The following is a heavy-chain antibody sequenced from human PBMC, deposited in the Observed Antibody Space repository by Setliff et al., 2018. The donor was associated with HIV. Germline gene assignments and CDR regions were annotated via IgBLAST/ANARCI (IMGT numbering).Heavy chain of an antibody. J-gene: IGHJ4*02. CDR3: ARGIAAAGGYFDY. CDR1: GGSISGGGYY. Sequence: SETLSLTCTVSGGSISGGGYYWNWTRQHPGKGLAWIGYIYYSGNTYYNPSLKSRITISLDTSKNQFSLKLSSLTAADTAVYYCARGIAAAGGYFDYWGPGTLVTVSS. CDR2: IYYSGNT. V-gene: IGHV4-31*03. D-gene: IGHD6-13*01.